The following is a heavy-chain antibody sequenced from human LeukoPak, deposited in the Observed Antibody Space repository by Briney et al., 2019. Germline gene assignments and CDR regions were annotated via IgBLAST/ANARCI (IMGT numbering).Heavy chain of an antibody. D-gene: IGHD3-22*01. Sequence: SETLSLTCTVSGGSISSYYWSWIRQPPGKGLEWIGYIYYSGSTNYNPSLKSRVTISVDTSKNQFSLKLSSVTAADTAVYYCARVGGYYYDSSVHDAFDIWGQGTMVTVSS. V-gene: IGHV4-59*01. J-gene: IGHJ3*02. CDR3: ARVGGYYYDSSVHDAFDI. CDR2: IYYSGST. CDR1: GGSISSYY.